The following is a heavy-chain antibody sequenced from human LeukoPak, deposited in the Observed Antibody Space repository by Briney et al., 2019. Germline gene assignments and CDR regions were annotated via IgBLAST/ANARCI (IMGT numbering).Heavy chain of an antibody. CDR2: ISSSSSTI. D-gene: IGHD2-21*02. Sequence: GGSLRLSCAASGFTFSSYSMNWVRQAPGKGLEWVSYISSSSSTIYYADSVKGRFTISRDNLKNTLYLQMNSLRVEDTAVYYCARGKGDRLFDYWGQGTLVTVSS. J-gene: IGHJ4*02. V-gene: IGHV3-48*01. CDR1: GFTFSSYS. CDR3: ARGKGDRLFDY.